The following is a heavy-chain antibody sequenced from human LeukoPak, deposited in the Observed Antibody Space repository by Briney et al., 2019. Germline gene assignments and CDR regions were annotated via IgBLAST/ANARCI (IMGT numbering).Heavy chain of an antibody. CDR3: ARDVLGEGYFDY. CDR1: GGSISSGSYY. J-gene: IGHJ4*02. Sequence: PSETLSLTCTVSGGSISSGSYYWSWIRQPAGKGLEWIGRIYTSGSTNYHPSLKSRVTISVDTSKNQFSLKLSSVTAADTAVYYCARDVLGEGYFDYWGQGTLVTVSS. D-gene: IGHD3-16*01. CDR2: IYTSGST. V-gene: IGHV4-61*02.